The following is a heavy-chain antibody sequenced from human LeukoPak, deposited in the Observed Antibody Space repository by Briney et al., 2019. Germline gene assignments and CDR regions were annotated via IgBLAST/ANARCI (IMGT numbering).Heavy chain of an antibody. CDR1: GFSFSSYS. CDR3: ARKSGSSGYPFDY. Sequence: GGSLRLSCAASGFSFSSYSMNWVRQAPGKGLEWVSYLTSSSSTMYYADAVKGRFAISRDNAKNSLYLQMNSLRAEDTAVYYCARKSGSSGYPFDYWGQGTLVTVSS. CDR2: LTSSSSTM. J-gene: IGHJ4*02. D-gene: IGHD3-22*01. V-gene: IGHV3-48*01.